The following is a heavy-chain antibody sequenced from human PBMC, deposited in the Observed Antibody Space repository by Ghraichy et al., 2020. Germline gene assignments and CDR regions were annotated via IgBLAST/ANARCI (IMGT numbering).Heavy chain of an antibody. V-gene: IGHV1-2*06. Sequence: ASVKVSCKASGYTFTGYYMHWVRQAPGQGLEWMGRINPNSGGTNYAQKFQGRVTMTRDTSISTAYMELSRLRSDDTAVYYCARVSFNYDFWHTPPFDYWGQGTLVTVSS. CDR3: ARVSFNYDFWHTPPFDY. CDR2: INPNSGGT. CDR1: GYTFTGYY. J-gene: IGHJ4*02. D-gene: IGHD3-3*01.